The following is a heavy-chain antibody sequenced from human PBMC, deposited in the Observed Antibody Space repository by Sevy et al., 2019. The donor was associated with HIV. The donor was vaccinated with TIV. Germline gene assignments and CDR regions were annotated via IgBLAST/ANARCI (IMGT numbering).Heavy chain of an antibody. CDR1: GGTFSNYA. CDR3: AGSYFDSSGYSPLYYYGMDV. D-gene: IGHD3-22*01. CDR2: FIPMFDTA. Sequence: ASVKVSCKASGGTFSNYAISWVRQAPGQGLEWMGGFIPMFDTANYAQKFQGKVTLTADGSTTTAYMEPSSLRSDDTAVYYCAGSYFDSSGYSPLYYYGMDVWGQGTTVTVS. V-gene: IGHV1-69*13. J-gene: IGHJ6*02.